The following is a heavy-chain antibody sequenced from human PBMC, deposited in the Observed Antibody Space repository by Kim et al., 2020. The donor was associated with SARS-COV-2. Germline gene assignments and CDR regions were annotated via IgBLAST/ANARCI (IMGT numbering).Heavy chain of an antibody. CDR3: TREAHVLRFLEWLVHYYYYMDV. CDR1: GFTFGDYA. Sequence: GGSLRLSCTASGFTFGDYAMSWVRQAPGKGLEWVGFIRSKAYGGTTEYAASVKGRFTISRDDSKSIAYLQMNSLKTEDTAVYYCTREAHVLRFLEWLVHYYYYMDVWGKGTTVTVSS. D-gene: IGHD3-3*01. V-gene: IGHV3-49*04. J-gene: IGHJ6*03. CDR2: IRSKAYGGTT.